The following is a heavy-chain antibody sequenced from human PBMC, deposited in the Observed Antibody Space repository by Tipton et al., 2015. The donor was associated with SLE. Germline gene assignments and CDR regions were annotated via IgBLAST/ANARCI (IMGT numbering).Heavy chain of an antibody. J-gene: IGHJ1*01. V-gene: IGHV3-74*01. CDR1: GFTFSSYW. CDR2: INSDGSST. Sequence: SLRLSCAASGFTFSSYWMHWVRQAPGKGLVWVSRINSDGSSTTYADSVKGRFTISRDNAKNTLYLQMNSLRVEDTAVYYCAKDWGTGDVYYFQHWGQGTLVTVSS. D-gene: IGHD2-8*02. CDR3: AKDWGTGDVYYFQH.